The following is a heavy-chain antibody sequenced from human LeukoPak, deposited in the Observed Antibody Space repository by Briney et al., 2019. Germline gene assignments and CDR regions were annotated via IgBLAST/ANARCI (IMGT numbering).Heavy chain of an antibody. CDR3: ARGSWSHYHGMDV. J-gene: IGHJ6*02. CDR1: GGSISTDTW. V-gene: IGHV4-4*02. Sequence: SETLSLTCAVSGGSISTDTWWSWVRQPPEKGLEWIGEMYHGGSTNYNPSLKSRIIMSVDKSQNQFSLKLSSVTAADTAIYYCARGSWSHYHGMDVWGQGTTVTVSS. CDR2: MYHGGST. D-gene: IGHD2-15*01.